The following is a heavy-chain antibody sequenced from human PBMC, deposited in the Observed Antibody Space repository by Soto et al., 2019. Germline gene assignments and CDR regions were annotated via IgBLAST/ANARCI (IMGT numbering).Heavy chain of an antibody. CDR3: AREPNYYDSSGSIHDAFDI. V-gene: IGHV4-61*01. CDR2: IYYSGST. CDR1: GGSVSSGSYY. Sequence: SETLSLTCTVSGGSVSSGSYYWSWIRQPPGKGLEWIGYIYYSGSTNYNPSLKSRVTISVDTSKNQFSLKLSSVTAADTAVYYCAREPNYYDSSGSIHDAFDIWGQGTMVTVSS. D-gene: IGHD3-22*01. J-gene: IGHJ3*02.